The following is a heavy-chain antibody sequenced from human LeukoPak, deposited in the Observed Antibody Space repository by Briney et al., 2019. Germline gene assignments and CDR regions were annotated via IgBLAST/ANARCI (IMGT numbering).Heavy chain of an antibody. CDR1: GGSFSGYY. CDR2: INHSGST. V-gene: IGHV4-34*01. J-gene: IGHJ4*02. Sequence: SETLSLTCAVYGGSFSGYYWSWIRQPPGKGLEWIGEINHSGSTNYNPSLKSRVTISVDTSKNQFSLKLSSVTAADTAVYYCARGLYYDYVWGSYCYTYYFDYWGQGTLVTVSS. D-gene: IGHD3-16*02. CDR3: ARGLYYDYVWGSYCYTYYFDY.